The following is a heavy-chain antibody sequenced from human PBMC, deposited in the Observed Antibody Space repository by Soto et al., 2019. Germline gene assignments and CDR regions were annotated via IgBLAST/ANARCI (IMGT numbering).Heavy chain of an antibody. D-gene: IGHD1-26*01. CDR2: IKQDGSEN. CDR3: AKVPVGATGRFDY. J-gene: IGHJ4*02. V-gene: IGHV3-7*03. Sequence: GGSLRLSCAASGFTFSSYWMSWVRQAPGKGLEWVANIKQDGSENYYVDSVRGRFTISRDNAKNSLYLQMNSLRAEDTALYYCAKVPVGATGRFDYWGQGILVTVSS. CDR1: GFTFSSYW.